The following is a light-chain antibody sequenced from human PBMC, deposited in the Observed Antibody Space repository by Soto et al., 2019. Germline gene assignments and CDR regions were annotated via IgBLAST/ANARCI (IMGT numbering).Light chain of an antibody. Sequence: QSALTQPASVSGSPGQSITISCTGTSSDVGSYNLVSWYQQHPGKAPKLMIYDVSNRPSGVSNRFSGSKSGNTASLTISGLQAEDEADYYCSSYTGSSPYVFGTGTKLTVL. J-gene: IGLJ1*01. V-gene: IGLV2-14*02. CDR2: DVS. CDR3: SSYTGSSPYV. CDR1: SSDVGSYNL.